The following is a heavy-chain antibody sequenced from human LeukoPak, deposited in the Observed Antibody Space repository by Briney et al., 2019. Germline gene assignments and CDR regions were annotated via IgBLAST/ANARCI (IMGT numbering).Heavy chain of an antibody. D-gene: IGHD3-22*01. CDR3: ARTDYYDSSGYLWNWFDP. J-gene: IGHJ5*02. V-gene: IGHV4-59*01. CDR2: IYYSGST. CDR1: GGSISSYY. Sequence: PSETLSLTCTVSGGSISSYYWSWIRQPPGKGLEWIGNIYYSGSTNYNPSLKGRVTISVDTSKNQFSLKLSSVTAADTAVYYCARTDYYDSSGYLWNWFDPWGQGTLVTVSS.